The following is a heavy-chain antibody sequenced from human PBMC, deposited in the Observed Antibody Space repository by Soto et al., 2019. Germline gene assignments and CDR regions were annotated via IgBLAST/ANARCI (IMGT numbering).Heavy chain of an antibody. D-gene: IGHD6-13*01. CDR3: ARRDSSSWYYFDY. CDR2: IYYSGST. V-gene: IGHV4-59*08. CDR1: GGSISSYY. J-gene: IGHJ4*02. Sequence: SETLSLTCTVSGGSISSYYWSWIRQPPGKGLEWIGYIYYSGSTNYNPSLKSRVTISVDTSKNQFSLKLSSVTAADTAVYYCARRDSSSWYYFDYWGQGTLVTVSS.